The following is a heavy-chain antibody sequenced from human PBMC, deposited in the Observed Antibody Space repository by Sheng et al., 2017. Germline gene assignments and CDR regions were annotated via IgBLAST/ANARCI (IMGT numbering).Heavy chain of an antibody. Sequence: QLQLQESGPGLVKPSETLSLTCTVSGGSIISSNYYWGWIRQPPGKGLEWIGSFYYSGSTYYNPSLKSRVTISVDTSKNRFSLKLSSVTAADTAVYYCARYYYDSSGFLWGLGTLVSVSS. V-gene: IGHV4-39*07. CDR3: ARYYYDSSGFL. CDR2: FYYSGST. J-gene: IGHJ4*02. D-gene: IGHD3-22*01. CDR1: GGSIISSNYY.